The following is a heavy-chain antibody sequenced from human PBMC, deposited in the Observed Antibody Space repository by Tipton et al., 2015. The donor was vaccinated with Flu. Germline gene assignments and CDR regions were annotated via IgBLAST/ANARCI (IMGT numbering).Heavy chain of an antibody. CDR2: IYTSGST. CDR3: ARHTGDSVRGVIDY. V-gene: IGHV4-61*02. CDR1: GNFIRSGSFY. Sequence: TLSLTCTVSGNFIRSGSFYWAWIRQPAGKGLEWIGRIYTSGSTNYNPSLESRVTISIDTSKKQFSLELRSVTAADTAIYYCARHTGDSVRGVIDYWGQGTLVTVSS. D-gene: IGHD3-10*02. J-gene: IGHJ4*02.